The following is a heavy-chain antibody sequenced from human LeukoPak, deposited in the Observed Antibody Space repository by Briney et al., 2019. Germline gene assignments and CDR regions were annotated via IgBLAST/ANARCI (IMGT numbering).Heavy chain of an antibody. CDR3: ARWDAHYYEGDNWFDP. Sequence: GSVNVSCKASGYTLTSYGISGVRPAPGQGLEWMGWISAYNGNTNYAQKLQGRATMTTDTSTSTAYMELRSLRSDDTAVYYCARWDAHYYEGDNWFDPWGQGTLVTVSS. CDR1: GYTLTSYG. V-gene: IGHV1-18*01. D-gene: IGHD3-16*01. CDR2: ISAYNGNT. J-gene: IGHJ5*02.